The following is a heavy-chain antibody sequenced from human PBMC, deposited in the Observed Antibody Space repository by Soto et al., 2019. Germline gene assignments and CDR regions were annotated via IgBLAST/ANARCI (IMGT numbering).Heavy chain of an antibody. CDR1: GGSISSGGYY. V-gene: IGHV4-31*03. CDR3: AREVGHIVVVAAGDDAFDI. D-gene: IGHD2-21*02. CDR2: IYYSGST. J-gene: IGHJ3*02. Sequence: PSETLSLTCTVSGGSISSGGYYWSWIRQHPGKGLEWIGYIYYSGSTYYNPSLKSRVTISVDTSKNQFSLKLSSVTAADTAVYYCAREVGHIVVVAAGDDAFDIWGQGTMVTV.